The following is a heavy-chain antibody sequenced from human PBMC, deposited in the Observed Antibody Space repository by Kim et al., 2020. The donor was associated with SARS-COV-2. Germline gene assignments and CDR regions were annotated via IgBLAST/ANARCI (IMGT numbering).Heavy chain of an antibody. CDR1: GYTFTSYD. Sequence: ASVKVSCKASGYTFTSYDINWVRQATGQGLEWMGWMNPNSGNTGYAQKFQGRVTMTRNTSISTAYMELSSLRSEDTAVYYCARGVAIDSKFDPWGQGTLVTVSS. CDR2: MNPNSGNT. CDR3: ARGVAIDSKFDP. V-gene: IGHV1-8*01. D-gene: IGHD5-12*01. J-gene: IGHJ5*02.